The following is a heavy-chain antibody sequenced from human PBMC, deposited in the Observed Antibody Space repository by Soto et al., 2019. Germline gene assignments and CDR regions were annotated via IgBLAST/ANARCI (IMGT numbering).Heavy chain of an antibody. CDR1: GYTFTDYY. CDR2: INPKSGDT. D-gene: IGHD2-21*02. CDR3: ARVNGDAPPRGMDV. V-gene: IGHV1-2*04. Sequence: QVQLVQSGAEVKKPGASVKVSCKASGYTFTDYYMHWVRQAPGQGLEWIGRINPKSGDTKYAEKFQAWVTMTRDTSISTAYMEVTRLRSDDTAVYYCARVNGDAPPRGMDVWGQGTTVTVSS. J-gene: IGHJ6*02.